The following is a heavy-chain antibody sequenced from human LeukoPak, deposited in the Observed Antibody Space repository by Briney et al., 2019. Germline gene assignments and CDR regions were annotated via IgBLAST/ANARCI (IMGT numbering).Heavy chain of an antibody. V-gene: IGHV3-73*01. J-gene: IGHJ5*02. CDR1: GFTFSGSA. CDR3: TRRESGKAGYH. CDR2: IRSKANSYAT. Sequence: GGSLKLSCAASGFTFSGSAMHWVRQASGKGLEWVGRIRSKANSYATAYAASVKGRFTISRDDSKNTAYLQMNSLKTEDTAVYYCTRRESGKAGYHWGQGTLVTVSS. D-gene: IGHD1-14*01.